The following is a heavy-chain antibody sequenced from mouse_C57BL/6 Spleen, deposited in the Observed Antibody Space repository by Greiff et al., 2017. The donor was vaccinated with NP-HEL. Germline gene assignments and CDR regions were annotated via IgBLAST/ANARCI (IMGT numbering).Heavy chain of an antibody. CDR1: GYSFTDYI. J-gene: IGHJ4*01. Sequence: QVQLQQSGAELVRPWASVTLSCKASGYSFTDYIMHWVKKRPGQGLEWIGRIYPVSGETNYNEKFMGKATLSVDRSSSTVYMVLNSLTSEDPAVYYCGRTDWEGAMDYWGQGTSVTVS. D-gene: IGHD4-1*01. CDR2: IYPVSGET. V-gene: IGHV1-11*01. CDR3: GRTDWEGAMDY.